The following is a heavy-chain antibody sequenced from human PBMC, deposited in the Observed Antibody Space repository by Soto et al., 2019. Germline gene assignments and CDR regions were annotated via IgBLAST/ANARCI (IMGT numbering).Heavy chain of an antibody. V-gene: IGHV3-72*01. CDR3: ARRITGTPPADGGS. J-gene: IGHJ5*02. D-gene: IGHD1-7*01. Sequence: EVRLVESGGDLVQPGGSLRLSCAVSGFTFSDHYMDWVRQAPGKGLEWVGRIRNIANSYTTDYAASVKGRFTISRDDSKTSLYLQMNSLKTEDTAMYYCARRITGTPPADGGSWGQGTLVTVSS. CDR2: IRNIANSYTT. CDR1: GFTFSDHY.